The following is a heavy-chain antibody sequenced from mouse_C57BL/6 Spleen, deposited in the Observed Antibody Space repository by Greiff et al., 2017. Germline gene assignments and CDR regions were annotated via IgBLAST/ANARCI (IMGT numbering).Heavy chain of an antibody. Sequence: EVKLMESGEGLVKPGGSLKLSCAASGFTFSSYAMSWVRQTPEKRLEWVAYISSGGDYIYYADTVKGRFTISRDNARNTLYLQMSSLKSEDTAMYYCTREGFYYYGSSPRFAYWGQGTLVTVSA. CDR2: ISSGGDYI. V-gene: IGHV5-9-1*02. J-gene: IGHJ3*01. CDR1: GFTFSSYA. CDR3: TREGFYYYGSSPRFAY. D-gene: IGHD1-1*01.